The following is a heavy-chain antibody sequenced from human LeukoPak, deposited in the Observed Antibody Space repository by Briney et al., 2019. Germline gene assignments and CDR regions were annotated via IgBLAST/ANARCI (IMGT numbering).Heavy chain of an antibody. Sequence: GESLKISCKGSGYSFTSYWIGWVRQMPGKGLEWMGIIYPGDSDTRYSPSFQGQVTISADKSISTAYLQWSSLKASDTAMYYCARTDYDILTGYYSYNWFDPWGQGTLVTVSS. CDR2: IYPGDSDT. J-gene: IGHJ5*02. CDR1: GYSFTSYW. D-gene: IGHD3-9*01. CDR3: ARTDYDILTGYYSYNWFDP. V-gene: IGHV5-51*01.